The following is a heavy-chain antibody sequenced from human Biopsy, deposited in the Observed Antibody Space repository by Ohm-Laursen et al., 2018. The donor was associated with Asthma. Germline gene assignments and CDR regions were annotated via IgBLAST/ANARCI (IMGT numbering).Heavy chain of an antibody. D-gene: IGHD3-9*01. CDR1: GFRFADYG. CDR2: ISGSGGST. J-gene: IGHJ4*02. CDR3: AKDRDYDILTGPPGFDY. Sequence: SLRLSCAASGFRFADYGMHWVRQAPGEGLEWVSAISGSGGSTYYADSVKGRFTISRDNSKNTLYLQMNSLRAEDTAVYYCAKDRDYDILTGPPGFDYWGQGTLVTVSS. V-gene: IGHV3-23*01.